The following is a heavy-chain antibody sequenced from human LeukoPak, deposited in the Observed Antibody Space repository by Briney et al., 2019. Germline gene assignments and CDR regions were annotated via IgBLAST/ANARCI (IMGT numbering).Heavy chain of an antibody. CDR2: ISGSGGST. D-gene: IGHD2-21*01. J-gene: IGHJ1*01. CDR1: GFTFSSYG. V-gene: IGHV3-23*01. CDR3: AKTEGIPTAEYFQH. Sequence: GGSLRLSCAASGFTFSSYGMSWVRQAPGKGLEWVSAISGSGGSTYYADSVKGRFTISRDNSKNTLYLQMNSLRAEDTAVYYCAKTEGIPTAEYFQHWGQGTLVTVSS.